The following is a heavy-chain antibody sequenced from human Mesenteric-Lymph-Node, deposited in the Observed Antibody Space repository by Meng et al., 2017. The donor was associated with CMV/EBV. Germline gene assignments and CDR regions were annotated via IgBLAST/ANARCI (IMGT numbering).Heavy chain of an antibody. V-gene: IGHV3-74*01. Sequence: GGSLRLSCAVSGFTFSSYWMHWVRQAPGKGLVWVSRINSDGSSTSYADSVKGRFTISRDNAKNTLYLQMNSLRAEDTAVYYCARVVGDIVVVPAARPYYYYGMDVWGQGTTVTVSS. J-gene: IGHJ6*02. CDR1: GFTFSSYW. D-gene: IGHD2-2*01. CDR2: INSDGSST. CDR3: ARVVGDIVVVPAARPYYYYGMDV.